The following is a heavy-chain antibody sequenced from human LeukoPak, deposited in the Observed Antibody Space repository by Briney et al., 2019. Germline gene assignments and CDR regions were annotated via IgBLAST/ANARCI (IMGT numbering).Heavy chain of an antibody. CDR2: ISHDGSNK. CDR1: GFTFSSYG. CDR3: ARDVGYYYGSGSYSYYYGMDV. D-gene: IGHD3-10*01. J-gene: IGHJ6*04. V-gene: IGHV3-30*03. Sequence: QPGGSLRLSCAASGFTFSSYGMHWVRQAPGKGLEWVAVISHDGSNKYYADSVKGRFTISRDNSKNTLYLQMNSLRAEDTAVYYCARDVGYYYGSGSYSYYYGMDVWGKGTTVTVSS.